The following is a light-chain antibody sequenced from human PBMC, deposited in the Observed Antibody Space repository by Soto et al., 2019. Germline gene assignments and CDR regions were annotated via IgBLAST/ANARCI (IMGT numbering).Light chain of an antibody. V-gene: IGLV2-14*02. J-gene: IGLJ3*02. CDR3: SSFTNTNSLEDWV. CDR1: SSDVGTYNL. CDR2: EVD. Sequence: QSALTQPASVSGSPGQSITISCTGTSSDVGTYNLVSWYQQHPGRAPKIIIYEVDSRTSGISDRFSGSKSGNTASLTISGLQPEDEADYYCSSFTNTNSLEDWVFGGGTKLTVL.